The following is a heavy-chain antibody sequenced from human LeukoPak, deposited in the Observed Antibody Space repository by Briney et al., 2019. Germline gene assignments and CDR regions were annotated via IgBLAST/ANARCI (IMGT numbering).Heavy chain of an antibody. Sequence: GGSLRLSCAASGFTFSSYAMSWVRQAPGKGLEWVSAIGDNGGSTYYADSVKGRFTISRDNSKNTLYLQMDSLRAEDTAVYYCAKLIASATGYWGQGTLVTVSS. CDR1: GFTFSSYA. CDR3: AKLIASATGY. V-gene: IGHV3-23*01. J-gene: IGHJ4*02. CDR2: IGDNGGST. D-gene: IGHD3-22*01.